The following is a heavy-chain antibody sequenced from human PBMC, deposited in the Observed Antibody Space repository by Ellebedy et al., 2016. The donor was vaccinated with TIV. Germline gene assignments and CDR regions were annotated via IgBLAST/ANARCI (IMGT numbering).Heavy chain of an antibody. CDR1: GYTFTTYF. Sequence: AASVKVSCKASGYTFTTYFMHWVRQAPGQGLEWVGVINPSGGFTSYAQKFQGRVTMTRDTSTNTVYMDLRSLRSEDTAVYYCARDLKSLVEMATQPGYWGQGSLVTVSS. V-gene: IGHV1-46*01. CDR3: ARDLKSLVEMATQPGY. CDR2: INPSGGFT. D-gene: IGHD5-24*01. J-gene: IGHJ4*02.